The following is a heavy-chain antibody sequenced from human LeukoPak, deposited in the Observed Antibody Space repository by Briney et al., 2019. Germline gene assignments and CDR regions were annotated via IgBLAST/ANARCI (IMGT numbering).Heavy chain of an antibody. CDR3: ASEYDYVWGTLNY. D-gene: IGHD3-16*01. J-gene: IGHJ4*02. CDR2: IYQSGST. V-gene: IGHV4-38-2*02. CDR1: GYTISSGYY. Sequence: SETLSLTCTVSGYTISSGYYWGWIRQPPGKGLEWIGSIYQSGSTYYNPSLKSRVTISVDTSKNQFSLKLSSVTAADTAVYYCASEYDYVWGTLNYWGQGTLVTVSS.